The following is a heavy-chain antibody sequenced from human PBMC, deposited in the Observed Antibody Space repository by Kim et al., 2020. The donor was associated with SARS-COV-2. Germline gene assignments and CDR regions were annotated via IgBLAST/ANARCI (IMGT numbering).Heavy chain of an antibody. CDR3: ARRAQPATLSPFDY. D-gene: IGHD2-15*01. J-gene: IGHJ4*02. CDR1: GYSFTSYW. Sequence: GESLKISCKGSGYSFTSYWIGWVRQMPGKSLEWMGIIYPGDSATRYSPSFQGQVTISADKSISTAYLPWSSLKASDTAMYYCARRAQPATLSPFDYWGQGTLVTVST. CDR2: IYPGDSAT. V-gene: IGHV5-51*01.